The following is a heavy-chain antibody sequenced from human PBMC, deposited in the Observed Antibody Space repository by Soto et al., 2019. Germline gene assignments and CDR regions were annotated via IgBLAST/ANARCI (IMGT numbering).Heavy chain of an antibody. CDR3: ARRYGYSFDY. Sequence: SETLSLTCAVYGGSFSGYYWTWIRQHPGKGLEWIGYIYYSGTTYYNPSLKCRVTISVDTSKNQFSLKLSSVTAADTAVYYCARRYGYSFDYWGQGTLVTVSS. D-gene: IGHD1-1*01. CDR2: IYYSGTT. CDR1: GGSFSGYY. J-gene: IGHJ4*02. V-gene: IGHV4-31*11.